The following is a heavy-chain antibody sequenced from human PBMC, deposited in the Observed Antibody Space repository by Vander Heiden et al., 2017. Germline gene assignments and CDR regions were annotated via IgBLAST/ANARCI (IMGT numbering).Heavy chain of an antibody. CDR3: ARDRGTNWNYYYYGMDV. V-gene: IGHV3-11*01. D-gene: IGHD1-1*01. CDR2: ISSRGSTI. Sequence: QVQLVESGGGLVKPGGSLRLSCAAPGFTFSDYNMSWIRQAPGKGLEWVSYISSRGSTIYYADSVKGRFTISRDNAKNSLYLQMNSLRAEDTAVYYCARDRGTNWNYYYYGMDVWGQGTTVTVSS. CDR1: GFTFSDYN. J-gene: IGHJ6*02.